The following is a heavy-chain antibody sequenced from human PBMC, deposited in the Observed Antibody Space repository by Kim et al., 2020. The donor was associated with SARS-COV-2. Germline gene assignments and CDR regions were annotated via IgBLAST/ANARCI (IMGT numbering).Heavy chain of an antibody. J-gene: IGHJ6*02. CDR3: ARDPAYYYDSSGYPTDYYGMDV. CDR1: GFTFSSYS. D-gene: IGHD3-22*01. CDR2: ISSSSSYI. V-gene: IGHV3-21*01. Sequence: GGSLRLSCAASGFTFSSYSMNWVRQAPGKGLEWVSSISSSSSYIYYADSVKGRFTISRDNAKNSLYLQMNSLRAEDTAVYYCARDPAYYYDSSGYPTDYYGMDVWGQGTTVTVSS.